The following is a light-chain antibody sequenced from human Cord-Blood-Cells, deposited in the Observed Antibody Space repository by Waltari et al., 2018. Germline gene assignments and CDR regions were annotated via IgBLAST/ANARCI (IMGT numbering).Light chain of an antibody. Sequence: NFMLTQPHSVSDSPGKTVTISCPRSSGSIPSNYVQWYQQRPGSSPTTVIYEDNQRPSGVPDLFSGSIDSSSNSASLTISGLKTEDEADYYWQSYDSSNHVVFGGGTKLTVL. J-gene: IGLJ2*01. V-gene: IGLV6-57*01. CDR2: EDN. CDR1: SGSIPSNY. CDR3: QSYDSSNHVV.